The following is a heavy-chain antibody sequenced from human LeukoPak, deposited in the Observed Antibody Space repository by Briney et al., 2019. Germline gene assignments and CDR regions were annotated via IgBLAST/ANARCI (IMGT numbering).Heavy chain of an antibody. D-gene: IGHD6-19*01. Sequence: SETLSLTCTVSGGSISSYYWSWIRQPPGKGLEWIGYIYYSGSTNYNPSLKSRVTISVDTSKNQFSLKLSSVTAADTAVYYCARVREYSSDWYFDYWGQGTLVTVSS. CDR1: GGSISSYY. V-gene: IGHV4-59*08. J-gene: IGHJ4*02. CDR3: ARVREYSSDWYFDY. CDR2: IYYSGST.